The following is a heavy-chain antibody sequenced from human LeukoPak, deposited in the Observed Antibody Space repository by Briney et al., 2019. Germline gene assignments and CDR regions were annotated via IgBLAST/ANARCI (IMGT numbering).Heavy chain of an antibody. CDR2: IYHSGST. CDR1: GYSISSGYY. Sequence: PPETLSLTCAVSGYSISSGYYWGWIRQPPGKGLEWIGTIYHSGSTYYNPSLKSRVTISVDTSKNQFSLKLSSVTAADTAVYYCASLCSGGSCYLESGWFDPWGQGTLVTVSS. J-gene: IGHJ5*02. V-gene: IGHV4-38-2*01. D-gene: IGHD2-15*01. CDR3: ASLCSGGSCYLESGWFDP.